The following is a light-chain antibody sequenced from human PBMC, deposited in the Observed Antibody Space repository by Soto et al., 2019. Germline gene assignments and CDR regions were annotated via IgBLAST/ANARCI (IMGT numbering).Light chain of an antibody. CDR1: QGLLHSDGKTY. CDR2: EVS. CDR3: QQYHNLPLT. J-gene: IGKJ5*01. V-gene: IGKV2D-29*01. Sequence: DIVMTQTPLSLSVTPGQPASISCKSSQGLLHSDGKTYLYWYLQKPGQPPQLLIYEVSNRFSGVPDRFSGSGSGTDFTFSISSLQPEDIATYYCQQYHNLPLTFGHGTRLEIK.